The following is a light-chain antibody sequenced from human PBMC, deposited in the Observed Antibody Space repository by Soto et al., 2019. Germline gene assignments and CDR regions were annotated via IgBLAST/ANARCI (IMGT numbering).Light chain of an antibody. CDR3: HQYDAGPYT. CDR1: QSVSSN. V-gene: IGKV3-15*01. Sequence: EIVMKQSPATLSVSPGERATLSCRASQSVSSNVAWYQQIPGQTPRLLIYGASTRATGIPVRFSGSGSGTEFTLTISSLQSEDLAVYYCHQYDAGPYTFGQGTKVEI. J-gene: IGKJ2*01. CDR2: GAS.